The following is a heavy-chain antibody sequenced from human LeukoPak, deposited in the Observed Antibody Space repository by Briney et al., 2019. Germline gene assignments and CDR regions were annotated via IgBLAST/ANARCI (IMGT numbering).Heavy chain of an antibody. V-gene: IGHV3-74*01. J-gene: IGHJ4*02. D-gene: IGHD6-6*01. CDR3: AREYSSSSGRVFDC. Sequence: GGSLTLSCAASGFPFSSYWMHWVRQPPGEGLVWVSRISTDGNSTTYADSVKGRFTVSRDRATNTAYLQMNSLRAEDTAVYYCAREYSSSSGRVFDCWGKGTLVTVSS. CDR1: GFPFSSYW. CDR2: ISTDGNST.